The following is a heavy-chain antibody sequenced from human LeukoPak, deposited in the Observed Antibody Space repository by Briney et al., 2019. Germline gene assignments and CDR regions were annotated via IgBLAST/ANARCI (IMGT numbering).Heavy chain of an antibody. D-gene: IGHD3-3*01. CDR2: INHSGST. V-gene: IGHV4-34*01. J-gene: IGHJ5*02. CDR1: GGPFSGYY. Sequence: PSETLSLTCAVYGGPFSGYYWSWIRQPPGKGLEWIGEINHSGSTNYNPSLKSRVTISVDTSKNQFSLKLSSVTAADTAVYYCARTRLEWLTRWFDPWGQGTLVTVSS. CDR3: ARTRLEWLTRWFDP.